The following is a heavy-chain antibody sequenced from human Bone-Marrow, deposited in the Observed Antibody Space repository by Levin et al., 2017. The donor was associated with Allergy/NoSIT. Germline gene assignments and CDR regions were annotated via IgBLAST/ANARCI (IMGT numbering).Heavy chain of an antibody. CDR1: GGSISSYY. Sequence: SETLSLTCTVSGGSISSYYWSWIRQPPGKGLEWIGYIYYSGSTNYNPSLKSRVTISVDTSKNQFSLKLSSVTAADTAVYYCARASLYSSSWYADWFDPWGQGTLVTVSS. D-gene: IGHD6-13*01. CDR3: ARASLYSSSWYADWFDP. V-gene: IGHV4-59*01. CDR2: IYYSGST. J-gene: IGHJ5*02.